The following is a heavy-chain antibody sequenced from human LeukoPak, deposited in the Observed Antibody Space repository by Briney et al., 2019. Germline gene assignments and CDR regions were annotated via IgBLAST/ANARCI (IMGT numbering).Heavy chain of an antibody. V-gene: IGHV3-48*03. CDR2: ISTSGTTN. CDR1: GFTFSSYE. CDR3: ARATVSMYCSSTSCPKNWFDP. Sequence: GGSLRLSCAASGFTFSSYEMNWVRQAPGKGLEWVSYISTSGTTNYYADSVRGRFTISRDNAKNSLYLQMDSLRREDTAVYYCARATVSMYCSSTSCPKNWFDPWGQGTLVTVSS. D-gene: IGHD2-2*01. J-gene: IGHJ5*02.